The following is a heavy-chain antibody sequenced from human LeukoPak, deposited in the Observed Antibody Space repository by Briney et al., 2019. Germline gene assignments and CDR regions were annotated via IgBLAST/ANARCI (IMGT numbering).Heavy chain of an antibody. J-gene: IGHJ5*02. CDR2: INHSGST. CDR3: ARFFRTSVSWFDP. D-gene: IGHD2-2*01. Sequence: SETLSLTCAVYGGPFSGYYWSWIRQPPGKGLEWIGEINHSGSTNYNPSLKSRVTISVDTSKNQFSLELSSVTAADTAVYYCARFFRTSVSWFDPWGQGTLVTVSS. CDR1: GGPFSGYY. V-gene: IGHV4-34*01.